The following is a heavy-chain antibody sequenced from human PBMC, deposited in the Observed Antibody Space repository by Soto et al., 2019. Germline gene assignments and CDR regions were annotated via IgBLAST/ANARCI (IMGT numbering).Heavy chain of an antibody. Sequence: QVKLVQSGAEVKKPGASVKVSCKASGYTFSSYDINWVRQATGQGLEWMGWMNPVSGNTGFAQKFQGRVTMTRNTPLSTAYMELSSLTSEDTAVYYCARVYSDSTGYYQGGFDSWCQGSLVTVSS. V-gene: IGHV1-8*01. D-gene: IGHD3-22*01. CDR3: ARVYSDSTGYYQGGFDS. J-gene: IGHJ4*02. CDR1: GYTFSSYD. CDR2: MNPVSGNT.